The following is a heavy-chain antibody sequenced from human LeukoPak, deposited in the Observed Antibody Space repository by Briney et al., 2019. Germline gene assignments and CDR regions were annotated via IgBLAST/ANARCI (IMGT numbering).Heavy chain of an antibody. D-gene: IGHD2-15*01. CDR1: GLTLSTYA. CDR3: VSQEVVPH. Sequence: GGSLRLSCAASGLTLSTYAMSWVRQAPGKGLEWVSAISGGGGSTYYADSVKGRFIISRDNAKNSLYLQMDSLRAEDTAVYYCVSQEVVPHWGQGTLVSVSS. J-gene: IGHJ4*02. V-gene: IGHV3-23*01. CDR2: ISGGGGST.